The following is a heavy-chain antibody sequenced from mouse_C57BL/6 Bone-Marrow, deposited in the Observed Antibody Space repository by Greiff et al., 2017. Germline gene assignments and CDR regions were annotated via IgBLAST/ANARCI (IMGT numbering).Heavy chain of an antibody. Sequence: EVHLVESGGDLVKPGGSLKLSCAASGFTFSSYGMSWVRQTPDKRLEWVATISSGGSYTYYPDSVKGRFTISRDNAKNTLYLQMSSLKSEDTAMYYCARHYYDYDRTSSFAYWGQGTLVTVSA. J-gene: IGHJ3*01. CDR2: ISSGGSYT. V-gene: IGHV5-6*01. CDR1: GFTFSSYG. CDR3: ARHYYDYDRTSSFAY. D-gene: IGHD2-4*01.